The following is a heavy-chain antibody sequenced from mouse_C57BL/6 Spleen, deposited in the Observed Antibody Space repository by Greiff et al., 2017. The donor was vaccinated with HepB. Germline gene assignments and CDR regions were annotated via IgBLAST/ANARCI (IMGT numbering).Heavy chain of an antibody. CDR2: IYPGSGST. CDR1: GYTFTSYW. D-gene: IGHD4-1*01. Sequence: QVQLQQPGAELVKPGASVKMSCKASGYTFTSYWITWVKQRPGQGLEWIGDIYPGSGSTNYNEKFKSKATLTVDTSSSTAYMQLSSLTSEDSAVYYCARRLALTGGFAYWGQGTLVTVSA. V-gene: IGHV1-55*01. CDR3: ARRLALTGGFAY. J-gene: IGHJ3*01.